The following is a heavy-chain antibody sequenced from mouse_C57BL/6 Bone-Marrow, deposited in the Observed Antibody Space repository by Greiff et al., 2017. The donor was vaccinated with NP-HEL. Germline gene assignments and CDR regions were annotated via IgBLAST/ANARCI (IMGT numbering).Heavy chain of an antibody. CDR3: ARPYYDYDEEYAMDY. Sequence: QVQLQQSGSELRSPGSSVKLSCKDFDSEVFPIAYMSWVRQKPGHGFEWIGGILPSIGRTIYGEKFEDKATLDADTLSNTAYLELNSLTAEDSAIYYCARPYYDYDEEYAMDYWGQGTSVTVSS. CDR2: ILPSIGRT. V-gene: IGHV15-2*01. J-gene: IGHJ4*01. CDR1: DSEVFPIAY. D-gene: IGHD2-4*01.